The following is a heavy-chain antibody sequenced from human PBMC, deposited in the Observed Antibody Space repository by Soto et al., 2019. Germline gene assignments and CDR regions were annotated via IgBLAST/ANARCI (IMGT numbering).Heavy chain of an antibody. CDR2: IWHDGGNK. V-gene: IGHV3-33*01. CDR1: GFTFSSYG. D-gene: IGHD3-16*01. J-gene: IGHJ4*02. Sequence: QVQLVESGGGVVQPGRSLRLSCAASGFTFSSYGMHWVRQAPGKGLEWVAFIWHDGGNKLYAESVKGRFTISRDNSKNTLYLHMTSLSAEDTAMYYCARDGDVNTGFGKDYWGQGTLVTVSS. CDR3: ARDGDVNTGFGKDY.